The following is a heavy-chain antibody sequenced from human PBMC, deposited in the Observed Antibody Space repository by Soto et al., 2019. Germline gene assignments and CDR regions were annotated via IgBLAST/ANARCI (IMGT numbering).Heavy chain of an antibody. V-gene: IGHV1-3*01. D-gene: IGHD7-27*01. CDR2: INAGYGKP. J-gene: IGHJ4*02. CDR1: GYTFSSYA. CDR3: ARDTGDGTFDF. Sequence: ASVKVSCKASGYTFSSYAMHWVRQAPGQRLEWMGWINAGYGKPKSSQKFQDRVTISRDTSASTAYMELTSLRSEDTAVYYCARDTGDGTFDFWGQGTLVTVSS.